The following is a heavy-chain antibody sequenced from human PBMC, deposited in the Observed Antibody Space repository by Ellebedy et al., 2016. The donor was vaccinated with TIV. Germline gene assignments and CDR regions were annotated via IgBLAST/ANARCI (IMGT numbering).Heavy chain of an antibody. CDR1: GFTFSTSW. D-gene: IGHD4-23*01. CDR3: SGGNDFDY. CDR2: INQDGSEI. Sequence: PGGSLRLSCAVSGFTFSTSWMTRVRQAPGKGPQWVANINQDGSEIYYVDSVKGRFTISRDNAKNSLYLQMNSLRADDTAVYYCSGGNDFDYWGQGTLVTVSS. J-gene: IGHJ4*02. V-gene: IGHV3-7*01.